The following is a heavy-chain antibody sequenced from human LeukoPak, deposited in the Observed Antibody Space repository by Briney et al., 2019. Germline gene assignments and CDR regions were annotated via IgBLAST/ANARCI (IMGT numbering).Heavy chain of an antibody. CDR3: ARNAGTTRYYYGSGSSNWFDP. Sequence: SETLSLTCAVYGGSFSGYYWSWIRQPPGKGLEWIGGINHSGSTNYNPSLKSRVTISVDTSKNQFSLKLSSVTAADTAVYYCARNAGTTRYYYGSGSSNWFDPWGQGTLVTVSS. V-gene: IGHV4-34*01. J-gene: IGHJ5*02. D-gene: IGHD3-10*01. CDR2: INHSGST. CDR1: GGSFSGYY.